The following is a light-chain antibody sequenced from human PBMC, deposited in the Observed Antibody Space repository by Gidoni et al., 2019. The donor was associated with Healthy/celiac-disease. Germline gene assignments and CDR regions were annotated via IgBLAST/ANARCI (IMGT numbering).Light chain of an antibody. J-gene: IGLJ2*01. CDR2: ANN. CDR1: SSNIGNNY. CDR3: GTWDSSLSAVV. Sequence: QSVLTPPPSVSAGQGPKVTISCSGSSSNIGNNYVSWYQQLPGTAPKLLIYANNKRPSGIPDRFSGSKSGTSATLGITGLQTGDEADYYCGTWDSSLSAVVFGGGTKLTVL. V-gene: IGLV1-51*01.